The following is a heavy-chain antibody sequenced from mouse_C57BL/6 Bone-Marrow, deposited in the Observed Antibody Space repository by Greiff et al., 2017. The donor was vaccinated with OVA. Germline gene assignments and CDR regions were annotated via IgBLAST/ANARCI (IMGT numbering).Heavy chain of an antibody. V-gene: IGHV1-69*01. CDR1: GFTFTSYW. J-gene: IGHJ2*01. D-gene: IGHD1-1*01. CDR3: ARARYYGSGDLDC. Sequence: QVQLQQPGAELVMPGASVKLSCTASGFTFTSYWMHWVKQRPGQGLEWIGEIDPSDSYTNYTHTFKGKSTLTVDTSSSTAYMQLSSLTSEDSAGYYCARARYYGSGDLDCWGQGTTLTVAS. CDR2: IDPSDSYT.